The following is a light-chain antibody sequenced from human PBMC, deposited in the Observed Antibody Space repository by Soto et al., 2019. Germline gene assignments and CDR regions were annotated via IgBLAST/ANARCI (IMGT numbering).Light chain of an antibody. CDR2: GAS. J-gene: IGKJ1*01. Sequence: EIVLTQSPGTLSLSPGERATLSCRASQSVSRSYLAWYQQKPGQAPRLLIYGASTRATGIPDRFSGSGSGTDFTLTISRLEPEDCAVYYCQQYGSSPPVTFGRGTKVEIK. CDR3: QQYGSSPPVT. CDR1: QSVSRSY. V-gene: IGKV3-20*01.